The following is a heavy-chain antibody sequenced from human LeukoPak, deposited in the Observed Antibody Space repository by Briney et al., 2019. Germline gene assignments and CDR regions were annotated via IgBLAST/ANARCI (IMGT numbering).Heavy chain of an antibody. J-gene: IGHJ5*02. V-gene: IGHV4-31*03. Sequence: SQTLSLTCTVSGGSISSGGYYWSWIRQHPGKGLEWIGYIYYSGSTYYNPSLKSRVTISVDTSKNQFSLKLSSVTAADTAVYYCARSYGSGXXXWFDPWGQGTLVTVSS. CDR1: GGSISSGGYY. D-gene: IGHD3-10*01. CDR3: ARSYGSGXXXWFDP. CDR2: IYYSGST.